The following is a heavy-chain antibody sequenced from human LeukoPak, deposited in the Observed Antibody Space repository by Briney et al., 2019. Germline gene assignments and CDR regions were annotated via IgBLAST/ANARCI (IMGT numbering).Heavy chain of an antibody. CDR1: GGSISGYH. CDR2: IYYTGIA. Sequence: SETLSLTCTVTGGSISGYHWNWIRQSPGKGLEWIATIYYTGIADYNPSLKSRVTTSVDTSKNEISLILSSVTAADTAVYYCARKTYCSGGRCYGENWFDPWGQGTLVTVSS. CDR3: ARKTYCSGGRCYGENWFDP. V-gene: IGHV4-59*08. D-gene: IGHD2-15*01. J-gene: IGHJ5*02.